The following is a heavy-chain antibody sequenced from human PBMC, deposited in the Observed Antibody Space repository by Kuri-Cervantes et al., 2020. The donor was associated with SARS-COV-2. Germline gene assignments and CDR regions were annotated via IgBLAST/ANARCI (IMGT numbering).Heavy chain of an antibody. V-gene: IGHV4-34*01. J-gene: IGHJ4*02. CDR3: ARQSRFTHYVDD. D-gene: IGHD3-3*01. CDR1: GFTVSSNY. CDR2: INHSGST. Sequence: GSLRLSCAASGFTVSSNYMSWVRQPPGKGLEWIGEINHSGSTNYNPSLKSRVTISVDTSKNQFSLKLSSVTAADTAVYYCARQSRFTHYVDDWGQGSLVTVSS.